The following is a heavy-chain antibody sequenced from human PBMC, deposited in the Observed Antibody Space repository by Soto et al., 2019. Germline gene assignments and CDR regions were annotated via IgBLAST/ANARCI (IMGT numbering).Heavy chain of an antibody. D-gene: IGHD2-8*01. CDR3: ARGGYCTNGVCYDYYYYYMDV. Sequence: PSETLSLTCTVAGGSISSYYWSWLRQPPGKGLEWIGYIYYSGSTNYNPSLKSRVTISVDTSKNQFSLKLSSVTAADTAVYYCARGGYCTNGVCYDYYYYYMDVWGKGTTVTVS. CDR1: GGSISSYY. V-gene: IGHV4-59*01. CDR2: IYYSGST. J-gene: IGHJ6*03.